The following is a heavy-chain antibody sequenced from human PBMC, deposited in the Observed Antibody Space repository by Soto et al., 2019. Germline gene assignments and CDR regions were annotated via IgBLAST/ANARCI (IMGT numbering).Heavy chain of an antibody. J-gene: IGHJ2*01. Sequence: GASVKVSCKASGYTFNTFGITWVRQAPGQGLEWMGCVSGYSDKRDYSRKLQDRITLTADPSTTTSYMELRSLTSDDTAVYYCARGCGKFFGVNYFWG. CDR2: VSGYSDKR. CDR1: GYTFNTFG. CDR3: ARGCGKFFGVNYF. D-gene: IGHD2-8*01. V-gene: IGHV1-18*01.